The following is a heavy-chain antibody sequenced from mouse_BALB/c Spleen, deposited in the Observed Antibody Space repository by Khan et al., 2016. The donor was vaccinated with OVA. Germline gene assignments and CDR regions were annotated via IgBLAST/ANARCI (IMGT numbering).Heavy chain of an antibody. Sequence: QMQLEESGPGLVAPSQSLSITCTVSGFSLTTYGVNWVRQPPGKGLVWLGVILAGGSTTYNSALMSRLSISKDKSKSQVFLRMNSMQTDDDDVYYCASIVYSKRYYAMDYWGQGTSVTVSS. V-gene: IGHV2-9*02. CDR2: ILAGGST. CDR1: GFSLTTYG. D-gene: IGHD2-5*01. CDR3: ASIVYSKRYYAMDY. J-gene: IGHJ4*01.